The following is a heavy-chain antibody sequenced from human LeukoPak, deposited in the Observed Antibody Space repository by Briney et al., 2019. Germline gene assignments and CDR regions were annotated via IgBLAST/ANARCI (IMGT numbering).Heavy chain of an antibody. J-gene: IGHJ3*02. V-gene: IGHV3-30*18. Sequence: GGSLRLSCAASGFTFSSYGMHWVRQAPGKGLEWVAVISYDGSNKYYADSVKGRFTISRDNSKNTLYLQMNSLRAEDTAVYYCAKEQGYYGSGSYELFDAFDIWGQGTMVTVSS. CDR1: GFTFSSYG. CDR3: AKEQGYYGSGSYELFDAFDI. D-gene: IGHD3-10*01. CDR2: ISYDGSNK.